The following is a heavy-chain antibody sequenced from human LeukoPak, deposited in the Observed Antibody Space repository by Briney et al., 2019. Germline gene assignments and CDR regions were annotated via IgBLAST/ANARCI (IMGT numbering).Heavy chain of an antibody. CDR3: ASPSSCGDCCPS. Sequence: SETLSLTCAVYGGSFSGYYWSWIRQPPGKGLEWIGEINHSGSTNYNPSLKSRVTISVDTSKNQFSLKLSSVTAADTAVYYCASPSSCGDCCPSWGQGTLVTVSS. J-gene: IGHJ4*02. CDR2: INHSGST. CDR1: GGSFSGYY. V-gene: IGHV4-34*01. D-gene: IGHD2-21*02.